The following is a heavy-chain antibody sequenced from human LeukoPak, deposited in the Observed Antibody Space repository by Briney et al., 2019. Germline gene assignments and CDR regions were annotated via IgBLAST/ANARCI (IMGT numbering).Heavy chain of an antibody. CDR1: GFTFSSYW. V-gene: IGHV3-48*04. CDR2: ISSSGSTI. D-gene: IGHD2-15*01. Sequence: GGSLRLSCAASGFTFSSYWMHWVRQAPGKGLEWVSYISSSGSTIYYADSVKGRFTISRDNAKNSLYLQMNSLRAEDTALYYCARENGFCSGGRCYPGAFDIWGQGTMVTVSS. CDR3: ARENGFCSGGRCYPGAFDI. J-gene: IGHJ3*02.